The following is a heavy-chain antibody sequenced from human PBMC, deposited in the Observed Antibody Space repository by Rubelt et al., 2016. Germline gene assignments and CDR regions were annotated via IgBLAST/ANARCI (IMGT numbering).Heavy chain of an antibody. Sequence: QVQLVQSGAEVKKPGASVKVSCKASGVTFTNYGITWVRQAPGQGLEWMGWISGYNGNTNYAQKYQGRVNGTTETSTSTAYMELRSLRSDDTAVDYCARRDSSGLTGYWGQGTLVTVSS. V-gene: IGHV1-18*01. CDR1: GVTFTNYG. CDR2: ISGYNGNT. D-gene: IGHD3-22*01. J-gene: IGHJ4*02. CDR3: ARRDSSGLTGY.